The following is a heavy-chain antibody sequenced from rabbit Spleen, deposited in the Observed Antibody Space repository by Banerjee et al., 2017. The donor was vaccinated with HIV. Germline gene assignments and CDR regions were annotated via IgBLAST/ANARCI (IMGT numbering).Heavy chain of an antibody. J-gene: IGHJ2*01. CDR3: ARNYVNAFDP. CDR1: GFSFSSNW. V-gene: IGHV1S45*01. Sequence: LEESGGGLVKPGGTLTLTCTVSGFSFSSNWICWVRQAPGKGLEWIACIDTNDGDTDPANWPQGRFAISKTSSTTVTLQMTSLTAADTAPYFCARNYVNAFDPWGPGTLGTVS. D-gene: IGHD1-1*01. CDR2: IDTNDGDT.